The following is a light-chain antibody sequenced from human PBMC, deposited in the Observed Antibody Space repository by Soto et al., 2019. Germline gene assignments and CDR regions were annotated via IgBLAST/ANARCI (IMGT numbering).Light chain of an antibody. CDR1: QSISSNY. CDR2: GAS. J-gene: IGKJ3*01. V-gene: IGKV3-20*01. Sequence: EVVLTQSPGTLSLSPGERATLSCRASQSISSNYLAWYQQRPGQAPRLLIFGASYRATGIPDRFSGSGSGTDFTLTISRLEPEDFAVYYCQQYSSSPPEFTFGHGTKVDIK. CDR3: QQYSSSPPEFT.